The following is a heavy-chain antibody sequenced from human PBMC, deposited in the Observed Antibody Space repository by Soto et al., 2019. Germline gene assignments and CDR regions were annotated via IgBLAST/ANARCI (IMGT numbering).Heavy chain of an antibody. CDR2: ISNSGGSA. Sequence: EVQLLESGGGLVQPGGSLRLSCAASGFTYSNYAMSWVRQTPGKGLEWVSGISNSGGSAYYADSVKGRFTISTDNAKNTLYLQMNSLRAEDTAVYFCAKFNGSTFYYYYYGLDVWGQGTTVTVSS. D-gene: IGHD2-2*01. V-gene: IGHV3-23*01. CDR1: GFTYSNYA. CDR3: AKFNGSTFYYYYYGLDV. J-gene: IGHJ6*02.